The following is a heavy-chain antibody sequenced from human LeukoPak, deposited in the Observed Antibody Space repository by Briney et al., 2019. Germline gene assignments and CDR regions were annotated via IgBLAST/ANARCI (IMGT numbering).Heavy chain of an antibody. J-gene: IGHJ4*02. CDR2: ISSSANYI. Sequence: GGSLRLSCAASGFTFSSYTMNWVRQAPGKGLEWVSSISSSANYIYYADSVKGRFTISRDNAKNSVYLQMSSLRAEDTAVYYCARDTTSGRYGGFDYWGQGTLVTVSS. CDR3: ARDTTSGRYGGFDY. CDR1: GFTFSSYT. V-gene: IGHV3-21*06. D-gene: IGHD6-19*01.